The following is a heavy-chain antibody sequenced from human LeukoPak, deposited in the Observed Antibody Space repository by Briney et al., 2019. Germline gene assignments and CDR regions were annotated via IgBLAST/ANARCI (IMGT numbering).Heavy chain of an antibody. CDR2: IYSGGST. CDR1: GFTVSSNY. D-gene: IGHD6-19*01. J-gene: IGHJ3*02. Sequence: GGSLRLSCAASGFTVSSNYMSWVRQAPGKGLEWVSVIYSGGSTYYADSVKGRFTISRDNSRNTLYLQMNSLRAEDTAVYYCARDSSGWYNAFDIWGQGTMVTVSS. V-gene: IGHV3-66*01. CDR3: ARDSSGWYNAFDI.